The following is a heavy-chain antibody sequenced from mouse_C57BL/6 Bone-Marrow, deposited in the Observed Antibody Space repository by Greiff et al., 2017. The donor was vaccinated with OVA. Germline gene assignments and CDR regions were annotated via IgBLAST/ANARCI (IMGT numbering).Heavy chain of an antibody. CDR1: GYTFTSYG. CDR3: ARDYYGSREFAWFAY. J-gene: IGHJ3*01. Sequence: QVQLKESGAELARPGASVKLSCKASGYTFTSYGISWVKQRTGQGLEWIGEIYPRSGNTYYNEKFKGKATLTADKSSSTAYMELRSLTSEDSAVYFCARDYYGSREFAWFAYWGQGTLVTVSA. D-gene: IGHD1-1*01. V-gene: IGHV1-81*01. CDR2: IYPRSGNT.